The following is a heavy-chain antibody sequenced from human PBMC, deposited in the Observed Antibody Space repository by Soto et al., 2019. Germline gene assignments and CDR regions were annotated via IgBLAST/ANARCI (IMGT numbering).Heavy chain of an antibody. V-gene: IGHV2-5*02. CDR1: GFSLSSSGVG. CDR2: IYWDDDK. CDR3: THRNDCGGGCASPGFDY. J-gene: IGHJ4*02. D-gene: IGHD2-21*02. Sequence: QITLKESGPTLVKPTQTLTLTCTFSGFSLSSSGVGVGWIRQPPGKALEWLALIYWDDDKRYSPSLKSRLTITKDNSKKVGILTMTNRAPVDTRTYNCTHRNDCGGGCASPGFDYWGQGSLVTVSS.